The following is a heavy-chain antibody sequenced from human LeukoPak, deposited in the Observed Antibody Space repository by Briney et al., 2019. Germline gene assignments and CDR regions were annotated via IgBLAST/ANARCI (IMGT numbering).Heavy chain of an antibody. Sequence: GASVKVSCKASGGTFSSYAISWVRQAPGQGLEWMGGIIPIFGTANYAQKFQGRVTITTDESTSTAYMELSSLRSEDTAVYYCARGEIGGIDSSGYYLILNRFDYWGQGTLVTVSS. D-gene: IGHD3-22*01. V-gene: IGHV1-69*05. CDR3: ARGEIGGIDSSGYYLILNRFDY. CDR2: IIPIFGTA. CDR1: GGTFSSYA. J-gene: IGHJ4*02.